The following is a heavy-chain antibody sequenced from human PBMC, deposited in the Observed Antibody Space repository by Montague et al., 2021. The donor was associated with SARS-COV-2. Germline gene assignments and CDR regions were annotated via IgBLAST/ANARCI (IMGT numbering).Heavy chain of an antibody. D-gene: IGHD3-22*01. CDR3: ARGRQHINMVVVVVTGGEYDLYF. CDR2: INHSGST. J-gene: IGHJ4*02. V-gene: IGHV4-34*01. CDR1: DGSFSDYS. Sequence: SETLSLTCAVYDGSFSDYSWTWIRQPPGKGLEWIGEINHSGSTNYNPSLKRRVTISFDTSKNQFSLNMTSVTAADTAVYYCARGRQHINMVVVVVTGGEYDLYFWGQGTLVAVSS.